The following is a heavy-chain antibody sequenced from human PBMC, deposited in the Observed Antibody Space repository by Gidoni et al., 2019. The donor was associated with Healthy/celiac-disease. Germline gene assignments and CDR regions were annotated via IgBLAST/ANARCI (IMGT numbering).Heavy chain of an antibody. V-gene: IGHV3-9*03. CDR1: GFTCEDSA. J-gene: IGHJ4*02. CDR3: AKDQTAHSVYQWLVFDY. D-gene: IGHD6-19*01. Sequence: GGVVQPGRSLKLSCAASGFTCEDSAMHWVRQAPGKGLEWVSGISWNSGSIGYADSVKGRFTISRDNAKTSLYLHMNILRAEDMALYYCAKDQTAHSVYQWLVFDYWGQGTLVTVSS. CDR2: ISWNSGSI.